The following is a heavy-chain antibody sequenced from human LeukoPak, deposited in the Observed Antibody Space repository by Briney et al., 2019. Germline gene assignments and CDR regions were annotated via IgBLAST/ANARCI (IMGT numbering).Heavy chain of an antibody. CDR2: IKGDGSEE. J-gene: IGHJ4*02. D-gene: IGHD5-24*01. CDR3: TRVGYIDEGIDY. CDR1: GFSFSNYW. V-gene: IGHV3-7*04. Sequence: GGSLRLSCAGSGFSFSNYWMSWVRQAPGEGLEWVANIKGDGSEEYYVESVKGRFRISRDNAKNALYLQMNSLRAEDTAIYYCTRVGYIDEGIDYWGQGTLVTVSS.